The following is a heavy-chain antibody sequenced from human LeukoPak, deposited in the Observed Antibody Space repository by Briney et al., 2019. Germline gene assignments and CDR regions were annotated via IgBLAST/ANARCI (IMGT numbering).Heavy chain of an antibody. V-gene: IGHV3-33*01. D-gene: IGHD6-19*01. J-gene: IGHJ4*02. CDR3: SILAVASDFDY. CDR2: IKYDGNNK. Sequence: PGQSLRLSCAVSGFSFSSYDMHWVRQAPGKGLEWVAAIKYDGNNKYYVESVKGRFTISRDNSRNILYLQMNSLRVEDTAVYSCSILAVASDFDYWGQGTLVTVSS. CDR1: GFSFSSYD.